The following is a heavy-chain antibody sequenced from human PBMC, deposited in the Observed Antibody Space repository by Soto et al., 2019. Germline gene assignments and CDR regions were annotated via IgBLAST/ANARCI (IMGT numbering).Heavy chain of an antibody. V-gene: IGHV3-23*01. CDR2: ISGSGGST. Sequence: PGGSLRLSCAASGFTFSSYAMSWVRQAPGKGLEWVSAISGSGGSTYYADSVKGRFTISRDNSKNTLYLQMNSLRAEDTAVYYCAKGSHYDILTGYYPFYYYYGMDVWGQGTAVTVSS. D-gene: IGHD3-9*01. J-gene: IGHJ6*02. CDR3: AKGSHYDILTGYYPFYYYYGMDV. CDR1: GFTFSSYA.